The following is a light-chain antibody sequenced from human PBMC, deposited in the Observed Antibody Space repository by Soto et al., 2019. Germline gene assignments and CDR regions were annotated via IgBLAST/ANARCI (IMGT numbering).Light chain of an antibody. Sequence: QSALTQPASVSGSPGQSITISCIGTSSDVGGHNYVSWYQQHPGKAPKLIIYDVNNRASGVSHRFSGSKSGNTASLTISGLQADDEAEYHCYSYTNSNTLVFGGGTQLTVL. CDR2: DVN. J-gene: IGLJ2*01. CDR3: YSYTNSNTLV. CDR1: SSDVGGHNY. V-gene: IGLV2-14*01.